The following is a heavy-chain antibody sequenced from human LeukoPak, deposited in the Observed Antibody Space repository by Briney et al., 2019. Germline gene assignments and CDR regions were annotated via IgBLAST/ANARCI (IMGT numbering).Heavy chain of an antibody. Sequence: SETLSLTCGVYGGSFSGYYWSWLRQPPGKGLEWIGEINHSGDTNYNPSLKSRVTISVDTSKNQFSLKLSSVTAADTAVYYCARGSAVSGMPLWGQGTLVTVSS. CDR1: GGSFSGYY. J-gene: IGHJ4*02. CDR3: ARGSAVSGMPL. D-gene: IGHD6-19*01. CDR2: INHSGDT. V-gene: IGHV4-34*01.